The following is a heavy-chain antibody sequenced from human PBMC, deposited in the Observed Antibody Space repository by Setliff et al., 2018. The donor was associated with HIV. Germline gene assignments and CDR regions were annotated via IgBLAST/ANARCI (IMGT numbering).Heavy chain of an antibody. J-gene: IGHJ5*02. CDR1: GDSLGSHY. CDR3: VALVPGGGGRGP. V-gene: IGHV4-59*08. Sequence: SETLSLTCSVSGDSLGSHYWSWIRQPPGKGLEWIGGIYYSGSTNYNPSLKSRVTLSLDTSKNQFSLKLSSVTAADTAVYYCVALVPGGGGRGPWGQGTLVTVSS. D-gene: IGHD2-15*01. CDR2: IYYSGST.